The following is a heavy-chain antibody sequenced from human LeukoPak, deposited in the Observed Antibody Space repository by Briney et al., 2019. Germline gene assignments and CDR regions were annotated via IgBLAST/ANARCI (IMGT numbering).Heavy chain of an antibody. D-gene: IGHD6-13*01. Sequence: EASVKVSCKASGYTFTDYYMHWVRQAPGQGLEWMGWNNPNSGGTNYAQKFQGRVTMTTDTSISTAYMEVSRLRSDDTAVYYCARVRIGQQLDKYYYYAMDVWGQGTTVTVSS. CDR1: GYTFTDYY. CDR3: ARVRIGQQLDKYYYYAMDV. J-gene: IGHJ6*02. CDR2: NNPNSGGT. V-gene: IGHV1-2*02.